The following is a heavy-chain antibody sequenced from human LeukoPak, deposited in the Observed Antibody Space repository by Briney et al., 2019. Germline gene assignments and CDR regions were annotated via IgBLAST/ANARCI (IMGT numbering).Heavy chain of an antibody. D-gene: IGHD4-17*01. CDR1: GFTFSGSA. J-gene: IGHJ5*02. Sequence: GGSLRLSCAASGFTFSGSAMHWVRQASGKGLEWVGRIRSKANSYATAYAASVKGRFTISRDDSKNTAYLQMNSLKTEDTAVYYCTRPIYGDYGRREVYNWFDPWGQGTLVTVSS. CDR2: IRSKANSYAT. CDR3: TRPIYGDYGRREVYNWFDP. V-gene: IGHV3-73*01.